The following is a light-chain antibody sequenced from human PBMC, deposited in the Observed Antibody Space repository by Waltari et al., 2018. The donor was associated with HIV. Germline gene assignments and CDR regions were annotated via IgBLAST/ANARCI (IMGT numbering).Light chain of an antibody. V-gene: IGKV1-9*01. CDR3: QQLNSYPVPFT. J-gene: IGKJ3*01. CDR1: QGISSY. Sequence: TQSPSFLSASVGDRVTITCRASQGISSYLAWYQQKPGKAPKLLIYSASTLQSGVPSRFSGRASGTEFTLTISSLQPEDFATYYCQQLNSYPVPFTFGPGTKVDIK. CDR2: SAS.